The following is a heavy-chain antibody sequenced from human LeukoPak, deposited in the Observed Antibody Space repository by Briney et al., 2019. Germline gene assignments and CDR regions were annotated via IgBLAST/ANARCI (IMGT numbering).Heavy chain of an antibody. J-gene: IGHJ5*02. D-gene: IGHD2-2*02. CDR1: GASISSYY. Sequence: PSETLSLTCTVSGASISSYYWSWIRQPAGKGLEWIGRIYTTGNTNYNPSLKSRVTMSVDTSKNQFSLKLSSVTAADTAVYYCARDAIPGAAISWFDPWGQGTLVTASA. CDR2: IYTTGNT. V-gene: IGHV4-4*07. CDR3: ARDAIPGAAISWFDP.